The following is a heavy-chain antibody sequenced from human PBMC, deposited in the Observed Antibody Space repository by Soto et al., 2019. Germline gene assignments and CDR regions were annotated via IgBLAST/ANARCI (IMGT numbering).Heavy chain of an antibody. D-gene: IGHD3-9*01. Sequence: GGSLRLSCAASGFTFSGYSVNWVRQAPGKGLEWVSYISSGSKIIYYAESVKGQFTVSRDNARNSQYLQMNSLRDEDTAVYYCAREDILGVRSFDYWGQGTLVTVSS. CDR1: GFTFSGYS. CDR2: ISSGSKII. V-gene: IGHV3-48*02. CDR3: AREDILGVRSFDY. J-gene: IGHJ4*02.